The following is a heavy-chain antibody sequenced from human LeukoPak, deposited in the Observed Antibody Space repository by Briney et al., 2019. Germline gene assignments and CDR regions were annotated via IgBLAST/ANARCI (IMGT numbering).Heavy chain of an antibody. V-gene: IGHV3-30*02. CDR3: AKDMTALTPWG. CDR1: GFTFSTCG. J-gene: IGHJ4*02. Sequence: AGGSLRLSCAASGFTFSTCGMHRVRQTPGKGLEWVAFIQYNGNNKFYAGSVKGRFTISRDNSRSTLFLQMNNLRTEDTALYYCAKDMTALTPWGWGQGALVTVSS. D-gene: IGHD2-21*02. CDR2: IQYNGNNK.